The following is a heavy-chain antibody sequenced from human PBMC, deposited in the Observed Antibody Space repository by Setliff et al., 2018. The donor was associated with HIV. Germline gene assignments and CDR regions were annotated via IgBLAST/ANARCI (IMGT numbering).Heavy chain of an antibody. CDR2: IYYGGNT. CDR1: GGSISSGGYY. V-gene: IGHV4-31*03. J-gene: IGHJ3*02. CDR3: ARAFCSSASCYGGGDASDI. Sequence: PSETLSLTCTVSGGSISSGGYYWSWIRQHPGRGLEWIGYIYYGGNTYYNPSLKSRLTISVDTSKNHFSLKLSSVTAADTAVYYCARAFCSSASCYGGGDASDIWGQGTMVTVSS. D-gene: IGHD2-2*01.